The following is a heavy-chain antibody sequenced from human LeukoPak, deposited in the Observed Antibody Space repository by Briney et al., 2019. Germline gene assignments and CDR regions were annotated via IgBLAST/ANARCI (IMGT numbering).Heavy chain of an antibody. Sequence: SETLSLTCTVSGGSISSYYWSWIRQPPGKGLEWIGYIYYSGSTNYNPSLKSRVTISVDTSKNQFSLKLSSVTAADTAVYYCARVTYYYGSGSSFFDYWGQGTLVTVSS. D-gene: IGHD3-10*01. CDR3: ARVTYYYGSGSSFFDY. CDR2: IYYSGST. CDR1: GGSISSYY. J-gene: IGHJ4*02. V-gene: IGHV4-59*12.